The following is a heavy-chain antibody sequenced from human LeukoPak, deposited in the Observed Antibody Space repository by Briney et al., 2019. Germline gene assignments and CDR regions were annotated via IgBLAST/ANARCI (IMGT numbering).Heavy chain of an antibody. V-gene: IGHV3-7*01. D-gene: IGHD1-7*01. CDR3: AREAYNWNFDVFDI. CDR2: IKQDGSEK. Sequence: GGSLRLSCAASGFTFSSYWMSWVRQAPGKGLAWVANIKQDGSEKYYVDSVKGRFTISRDNAKNSLYLQMNSLRAEDTAVYYCAREAYNWNFDVFDIWGQGTMVTVSS. J-gene: IGHJ3*02. CDR1: GFTFSSYW.